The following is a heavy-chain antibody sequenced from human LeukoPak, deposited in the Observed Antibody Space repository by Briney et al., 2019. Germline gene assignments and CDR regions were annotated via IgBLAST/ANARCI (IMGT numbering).Heavy chain of an antibody. CDR2: ISSSSNYM. D-gene: IGHD6-13*01. V-gene: IGHV3-21*01. J-gene: IGHJ4*02. Sequence: GGSLRLSCAASGFTFSRNAMNWVRQAPGKGLEWVSFISSSSNYMSYADSVKGRFTISRDNAMNSLYLQMNSLRAEDTAVYYCARPLDSSNNYFDYWGQGTLVTVSA. CDR1: GFTFSRNA. CDR3: ARPLDSSNNYFDY.